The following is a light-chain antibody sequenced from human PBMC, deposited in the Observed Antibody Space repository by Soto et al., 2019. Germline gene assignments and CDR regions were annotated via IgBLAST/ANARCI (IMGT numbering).Light chain of an antibody. CDR1: QDIGKR. Sequence: DIQMTQSPSSLSASVGDRVTITCQASQDIGKRLNWYQQKPGKAPKVLIYDASYLETGVPSRFSGRGSETEFTLSISSLQPEDFATYFCQQIYSAPLTFGGGTKVEIK. CDR3: QQIYSAPLT. CDR2: DAS. V-gene: IGKV1-39*01. J-gene: IGKJ4*01.